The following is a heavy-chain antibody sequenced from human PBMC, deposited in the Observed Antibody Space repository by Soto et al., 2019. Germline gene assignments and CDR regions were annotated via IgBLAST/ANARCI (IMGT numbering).Heavy chain of an antibody. V-gene: IGHV3-23*01. CDR3: VKGAVAYNGESDWFDL. CDR1: GFTFSAYS. D-gene: IGHD3-10*01. J-gene: IGHJ5*02. Sequence: PGGSLRLSCAASGFTFSAYSMSWVRQAPGKGLEWISTIRKNTRTTYYVDSVTGRFTISRDNSKITMYLQMIGLRVEDTGLYYCVKGAVAYNGESDWFDLWGQGTLVTVSS. CDR2: IRKNTRTT.